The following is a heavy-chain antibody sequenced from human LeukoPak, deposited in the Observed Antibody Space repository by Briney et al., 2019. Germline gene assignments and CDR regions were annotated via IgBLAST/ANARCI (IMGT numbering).Heavy chain of an antibody. CDR3: ANGVATIKAATD. J-gene: IGHJ4*02. CDR1: GYSFTNYW. D-gene: IGHD5-24*01. V-gene: IGHV5-51*01. Sequence: GESLKISCQGSGYSFTNYWIAWVRQMPGKGLEWVGVVYPGDSQTIYSPSFQGQVTISADKSISTAYLQWSSLKASDTAMYYCANGVATIKAATDWGQGTLVTVSS. CDR2: VYPGDSQT.